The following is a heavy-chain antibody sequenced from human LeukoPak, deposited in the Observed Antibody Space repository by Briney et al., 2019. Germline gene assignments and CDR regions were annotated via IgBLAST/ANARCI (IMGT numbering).Heavy chain of an antibody. V-gene: IGHV3-23*05. J-gene: IGHJ4*02. Sequence: GGSLRLSCAGSGFTFNNYAMSWVRQAPGKGLEWVSAFAMIDDIIHYVDSVKGRFTISRDNSKNMLYLQMNSLRAEDTAVYYCAKGFHSGSFNELDYWGQGTLVTVSS. D-gene: IGHD1-26*01. CDR3: AKGFHSGSFNELDY. CDR1: GFTFNNYA. CDR2: FAMIDDII.